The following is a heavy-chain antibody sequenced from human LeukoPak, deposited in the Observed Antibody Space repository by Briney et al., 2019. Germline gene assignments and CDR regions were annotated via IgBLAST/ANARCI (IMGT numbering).Heavy chain of an antibody. CDR2: IIPIFGTA. CDR3: ARGPPGIPWNWFDP. J-gene: IGHJ5*02. Sequence: SVKVSCKASGGTFSSYAISWVRQAPGQGLEWMGGIIPIFGTANYAQKFQGRVTITADESTSTAYMELSRLRSEDTAVYYCARGPPGIPWNWFDPWGQGTLVTVSS. V-gene: IGHV1-69*13. CDR1: GGTFSSYA. D-gene: IGHD1-14*01.